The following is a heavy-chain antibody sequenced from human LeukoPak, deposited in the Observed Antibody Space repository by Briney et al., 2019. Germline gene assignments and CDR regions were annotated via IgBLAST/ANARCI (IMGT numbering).Heavy chain of an antibody. Sequence: TLSLTCTVSGASISSGNYYWSWIRQPAGKGLEWIGRIYTSGSTKYNPSLKSRATISVDTSKNDFSLKLSSVTAADTAVYYCARGPTYQPIDYWGQGTLVTVSS. CDR1: GASISSGNYY. D-gene: IGHD2-2*01. V-gene: IGHV4-61*02. J-gene: IGHJ4*02. CDR3: ARGPTYQPIDY. CDR2: IYTSGST.